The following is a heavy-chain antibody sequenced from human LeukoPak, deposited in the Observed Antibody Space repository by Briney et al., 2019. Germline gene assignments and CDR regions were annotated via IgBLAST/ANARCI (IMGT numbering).Heavy chain of an antibody. J-gene: IGHJ3*02. CDR1: GYTFTSYG. V-gene: IGHV1-18*01. Sequence: ASVKVSCKASGYTFTSYGISWVRQAPGQGLEWMGWISAYNGNTNYAQKLQGRVTMTTDTSTSTAYMELRSLRSDDTTVYYCARPIGRFGSKVAFDIWGQGTMVTVSS. CDR2: ISAYNGNT. CDR3: ARPIGRFGSKVAFDI. D-gene: IGHD3-10*01.